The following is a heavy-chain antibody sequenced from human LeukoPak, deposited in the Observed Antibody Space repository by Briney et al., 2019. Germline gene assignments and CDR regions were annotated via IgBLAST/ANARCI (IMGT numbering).Heavy chain of an antibody. D-gene: IGHD5-12*01. CDR1: GGSFSDYY. J-gene: IGHJ5*02. Sequence: PSETLPLTCAVYGGSFSDYYWSWIRQAPGKGLEWIGEINHSGSTNYNPSLKSRVTISVDTSKNQFSLKLSSVTAADTAVYYCARGGGDSGYEPYNWFDPWGQGTLVTVSS. CDR3: ARGGGDSGYEPYNWFDP. V-gene: IGHV4-34*01. CDR2: INHSGST.